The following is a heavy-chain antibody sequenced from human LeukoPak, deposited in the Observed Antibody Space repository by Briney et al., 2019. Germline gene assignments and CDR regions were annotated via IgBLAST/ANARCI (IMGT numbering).Heavy chain of an antibody. V-gene: IGHV4-30-2*01. CDR1: GGSISSGGYS. CDR2: IYHSGSA. CDR3: ARTQPYGDSPYRWFDP. J-gene: IGHJ5*02. D-gene: IGHD4-17*01. Sequence: SQTLSLTCTVSGGSISSGGYSWSWIRQPPGKGLEWIGYIYHSGSAYYNPSLKSRVTISVDRSKNQFSLKLSSVTAADTAVYYCARTQPYGDSPYRWFDPWGQGTLVTVSS.